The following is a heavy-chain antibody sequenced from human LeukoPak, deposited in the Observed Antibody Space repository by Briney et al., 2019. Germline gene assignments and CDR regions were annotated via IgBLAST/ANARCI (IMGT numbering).Heavy chain of an antibody. J-gene: IGHJ4*02. CDR1: GYTFTSYD. V-gene: IGHV1-8*01. CDR2: MSPNSGDT. Sequence: ASVKVSCKASGYTFTSYDFNWVRQATGQRPEWMGWMSPNSGDTGCAQKFQDRVTMTRNTSISTAYMELSSLRSDDTAVYYCARGPPNWGYDYWGPGTLVTVPS. CDR3: ARGPPNWGYDY. D-gene: IGHD7-27*01.